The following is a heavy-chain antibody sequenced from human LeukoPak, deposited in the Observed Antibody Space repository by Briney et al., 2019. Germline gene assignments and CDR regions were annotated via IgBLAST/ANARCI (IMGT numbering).Heavy chain of an antibody. CDR1: GFTFSSYA. V-gene: IGHV3-23*01. Sequence: GGSLRLSCAASGFTFSSYAMNWVRQTPGKGLEWVSVIGGSGGGTFYADSVRGRFTISTDNSKNTLYLQMNSLRTEDTALYYCAKGLERESRLDSWGQGTLVTVSS. CDR2: IGGSGGGT. D-gene: IGHD1-1*01. CDR3: AKGLERESRLDS. J-gene: IGHJ4*02.